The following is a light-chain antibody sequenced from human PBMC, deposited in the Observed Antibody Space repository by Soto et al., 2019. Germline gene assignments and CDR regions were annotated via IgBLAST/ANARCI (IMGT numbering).Light chain of an antibody. V-gene: IGKV3-11*01. CDR2: DTS. CDR1: QSVSSY. Sequence: EIVLTQSPATLAFSPGGRAHLSCRASQSVSSYLAWYQQKPGQAPRLLIYDTSIRASGIPARFSGSGSGTDFTLTISSLDPEDSAVYYCQQRSNRPLTFGQGTRLEIK. J-gene: IGKJ5*01. CDR3: QQRSNRPLT.